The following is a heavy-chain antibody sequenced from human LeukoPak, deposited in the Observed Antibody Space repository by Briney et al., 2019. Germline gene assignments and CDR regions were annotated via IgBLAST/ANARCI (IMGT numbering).Heavy chain of an antibody. J-gene: IGHJ4*02. CDR3: ASGYYDFWSGYYRTYFDY. D-gene: IGHD3-3*01. CDR1: GLTFSSYA. CDR2: ISYDGSNK. V-gene: IGHV3-30-3*01. Sequence: PGGSLRLSCAASGLTFSSYAMHWVRQAPGKGLEWVAVISYDGSNKYYADSVKGRFTISRDNSKNTLYRQMNSLRAEDTAVYYCASGYYDFWSGYYRTYFDYWGQGTLVTVSS.